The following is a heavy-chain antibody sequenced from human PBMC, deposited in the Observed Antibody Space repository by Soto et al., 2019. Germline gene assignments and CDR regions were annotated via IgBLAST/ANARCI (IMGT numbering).Heavy chain of an antibody. J-gene: IGHJ4*02. V-gene: IGHV4-61*01. D-gene: IGHD3-3*01. CDR2: VYHTGRT. CDR3: ARDFAYFDS. CDR1: GGSISSGYY. Sequence: SETLSLTCTVSGGSISSGYYWSWIRQPPGKGLEWIGYVYHTGRTSYNPSLKSRVSISMDTSKNQFSLNLDSVTAADTAVYFCARDFAYFDSWGQGTLVTVSS.